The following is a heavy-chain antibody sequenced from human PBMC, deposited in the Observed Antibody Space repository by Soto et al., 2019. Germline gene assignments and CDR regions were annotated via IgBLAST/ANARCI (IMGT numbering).Heavy chain of an antibody. CDR3: AREGYCSGGSCFSGWVGSYYYGMDV. Sequence: QVQLVQSGAEVKKPGASVKVSCKASGYTFTSYGISWVRQAPGQGLEWMGWISAYNGNTNYAQKLQGRVTMTTATATSKAYMELRSLRSDDTAVYYCAREGYCSGGSCFSGWVGSYYYGMDVWGQGTTVTVSS. J-gene: IGHJ6*02. D-gene: IGHD2-15*01. V-gene: IGHV1-18*01. CDR1: GYTFTSYG. CDR2: ISAYNGNT.